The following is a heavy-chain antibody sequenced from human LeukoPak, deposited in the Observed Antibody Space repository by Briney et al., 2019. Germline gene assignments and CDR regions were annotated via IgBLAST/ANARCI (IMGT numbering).Heavy chain of an antibody. CDR1: GDSISSYY. V-gene: IGHV4-59*08. D-gene: IGHD3-22*01. CDR3: ARLYYDSSRYPNWFDP. J-gene: IGHJ5*02. Sequence: KPSETLCLTCTVSGDSISSYYWSWIRQPPGKGLEWIGYINYSGSTNYNPSLKSRVSISVDTSKNQFSLKLSSVTAADTAVYYCARLYYDSSRYPNWFDPWGQGTLVTVSS. CDR2: INYSGST.